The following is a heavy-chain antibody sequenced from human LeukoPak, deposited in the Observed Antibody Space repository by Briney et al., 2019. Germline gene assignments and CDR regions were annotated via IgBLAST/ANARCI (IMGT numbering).Heavy chain of an antibody. Sequence: GGSLRLSCAASGLTFSSYGMHWVRQAPGKGLGWVAIIWYDGSNKYYADSVKGRFTISRDNSKNTLYLQMNSLKGDDTAVYYCARDYGSGMDCWGQGTQVTVSS. V-gene: IGHV3-33*01. CDR3: ARDYGSGMDC. D-gene: IGHD3-3*01. J-gene: IGHJ4*02. CDR2: IWYDGSNK. CDR1: GLTFSSYG.